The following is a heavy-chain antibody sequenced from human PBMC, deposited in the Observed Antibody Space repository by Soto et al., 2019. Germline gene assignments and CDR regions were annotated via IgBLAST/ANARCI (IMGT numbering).Heavy chain of an antibody. CDR2: IYHSGST. Sequence: PSETLSLTCAVSGGSISSGGYSWSWIRQPPGKGLEWIGYIYHSGSTYYNPSLKSRVTISVDRSKNQFSLKLTSVTAADTSVYYCARATSHYASGRYEGGYYYFDYWGQGTLVTVS. D-gene: IGHD3-10*01. J-gene: IGHJ4*02. CDR3: ARATSHYASGRYEGGYYYFDY. V-gene: IGHV4-30-2*01. CDR1: GGSISSGGYS.